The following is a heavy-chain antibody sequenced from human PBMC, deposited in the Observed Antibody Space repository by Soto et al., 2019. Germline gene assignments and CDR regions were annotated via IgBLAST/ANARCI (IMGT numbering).Heavy chain of an antibody. CDR2: IDAGGDT. V-gene: IGHV3-13*01. Sequence: LRHSCGAAGFTCSWYDMHWVRQEAGKGLEWVSAIDAGGDTYYPGSVKGRFTISRENAKNSSYLQMNSLRAGDTAVYYCARGYRSGGSGYGGFDIWGQGTMVTVSS. D-gene: IGHD2-15*01. CDR3: ARGYRSGGSGYGGFDI. J-gene: IGHJ3*02. CDR1: GFTCSWYD.